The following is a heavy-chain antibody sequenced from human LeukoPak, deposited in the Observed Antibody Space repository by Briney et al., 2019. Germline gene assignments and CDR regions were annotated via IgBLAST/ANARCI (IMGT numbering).Heavy chain of an antibody. D-gene: IGHD1-26*01. CDR3: ARAGVGATLNFDY. CDR2: ISSSSSYI. V-gene: IGHV3-21*01. Sequence: RGSLRLSCAASGFTFSSYSMNWVRQAPGKGLEWVSSISSSSSYIYYADSVKGRFTISRDNAKNSLYLQMNSLRAEDTAVYYCARAGVGATLNFDYWGQGTLVTVSS. J-gene: IGHJ4*02. CDR1: GFTFSSYS.